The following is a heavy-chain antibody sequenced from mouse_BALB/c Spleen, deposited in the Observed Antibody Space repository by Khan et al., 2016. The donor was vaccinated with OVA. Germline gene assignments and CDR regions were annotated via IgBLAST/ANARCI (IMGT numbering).Heavy chain of an antibody. CDR2: IWSAGST. V-gene: IGHV2-2*02. CDR3: ARSGYDYGRGALFAY. CDR1: GFSLNNYS. J-gene: IGHJ3*01. D-gene: IGHD2-4*01. Sequence: QVQLQQSGPGLVQPSQSLSITCTVSGFSLNNYSVHWVRQSPGKGLEWLGVIWSAGSTDYNAAFISRLTISKDNSRSQVFFKMNSLQPNDTAKYYCARSGYDYGRGALFAYWGQGTLVTVSA.